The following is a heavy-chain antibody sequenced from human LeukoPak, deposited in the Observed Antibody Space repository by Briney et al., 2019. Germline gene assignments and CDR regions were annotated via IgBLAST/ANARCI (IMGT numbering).Heavy chain of an antibody. J-gene: IGHJ6*03. D-gene: IGHD3-10*01. V-gene: IGHV3-30-3*01. CDR1: AFTFRTYA. Sequence: GGSLRLSCAASAFTFRTYAMHWVRQAPGKGLEWVAVISYDGSNKYYADSVKGRSTISRDNSKNTLYLQMNSLRAEDTAVYYCAKEGSRWFGESDYYYMDVWGKGTTVTISS. CDR2: ISYDGSNK. CDR3: AKEGSRWFGESDYYYMDV.